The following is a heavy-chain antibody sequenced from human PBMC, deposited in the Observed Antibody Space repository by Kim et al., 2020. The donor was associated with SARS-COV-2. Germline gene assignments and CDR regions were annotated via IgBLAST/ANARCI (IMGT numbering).Heavy chain of an antibody. CDR1: GFIFSNAW. Sequence: GGSLRRSCAASGFIFSNAWMNWVRQAPGKGLEWLGRIKSKADGETIDYAAPVKGRFTISRDDSTNTVSLQMNNLKTEDTGVYYCADYWPNVDYWGQGTLV. J-gene: IGHJ4*02. V-gene: IGHV3-15*01. CDR2: IKSKADGETI. D-gene: IGHD2-8*01. CDR3: ADYWPNVDY.